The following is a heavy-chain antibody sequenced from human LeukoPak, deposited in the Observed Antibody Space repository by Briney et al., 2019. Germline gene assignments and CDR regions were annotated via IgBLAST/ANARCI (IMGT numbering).Heavy chain of an antibody. CDR3: ARDGLGRYCSSTSCSPVGY. CDR1: GFTFSSYA. CDR2: ISYDGSNK. D-gene: IGHD2-2*01. Sequence: GGSLRLSCAASGFTFSSYAMHWVRQAPGKGLEWVAVISYDGSNKYYADSVKGRFTISRDNSKNTLYLQMNSLRAEDTAVYYCARDGLGRYCSSTSCSPVGYWGQGTLVTVSS. V-gene: IGHV3-30*01. J-gene: IGHJ4*02.